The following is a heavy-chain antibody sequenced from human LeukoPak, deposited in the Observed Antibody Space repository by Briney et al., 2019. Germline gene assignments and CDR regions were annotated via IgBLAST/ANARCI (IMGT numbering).Heavy chain of an antibody. J-gene: IGHJ4*02. Sequence: GGSLRLSCAASGFTFSRDSMTWVRQAPGKGLEWISYISRDSSIIYYADSVRGRFTISRDNAKNSLYLQMNSLRAEDTAVYYCVRENPRCCGVVPTDIDDFWGQGTLVTVSS. V-gene: IGHV3-48*01. CDR3: VRENPRCCGVVPTDIDDF. CDR1: GFTFSRDS. CDR2: ISRDSSII. D-gene: IGHD3-3*01.